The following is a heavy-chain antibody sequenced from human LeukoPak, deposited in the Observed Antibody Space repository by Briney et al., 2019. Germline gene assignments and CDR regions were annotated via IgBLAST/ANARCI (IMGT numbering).Heavy chain of an antibody. CDR1: GGTFSSYA. CDR2: ILPIFGTA. D-gene: IGHD4-17*01. Sequence: SVKVSCKASGGTFSSYAISWVRQAPGQGLEWMGRILPIFGTANYAQKFQGRVTNTTDESTSTAYMELSSLRSEDTAVYYCAALNDYGDYSRSWFDPWGQGTLVTVSS. V-gene: IGHV1-69*05. J-gene: IGHJ5*02. CDR3: AALNDYGDYSRSWFDP.